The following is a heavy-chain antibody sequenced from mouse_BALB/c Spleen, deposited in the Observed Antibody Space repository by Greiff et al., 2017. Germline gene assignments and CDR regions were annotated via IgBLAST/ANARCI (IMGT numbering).Heavy chain of an antibody. CDR1: GFTFSSYT. V-gene: IGHV5-12-2*01. CDR2: ISNGGGST. Sequence: EVQGVESGGGLVQPGGSLKLSCAASGFTFSSYTMSWVRQTPEKRLEWVAYISNGGGSTYYPDTVKGRFTISRDNAKNTLYLQMSSLKSEDTAMYYCARQVGYAMDYWGQGTSVTVSS. CDR3: ARQVGYAMDY. J-gene: IGHJ4*01. D-gene: IGHD1-1*02.